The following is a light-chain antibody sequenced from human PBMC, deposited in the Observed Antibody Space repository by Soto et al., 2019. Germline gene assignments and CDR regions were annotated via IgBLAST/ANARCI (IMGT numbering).Light chain of an antibody. Sequence: HITQSKYDLSSSAPHTFTITCRASQSISSYLNWYQQKPGKAPKLLIYAASSLQSGVPSRFSGSGSGTDFTLTIGSLEPEDFALYFCQECSYWPWTVGQGTKVDIK. CDR1: QSISSY. J-gene: IGKJ1*01. CDR2: AAS. CDR3: QECSYWPWT. V-gene: IGKV1-39*02.